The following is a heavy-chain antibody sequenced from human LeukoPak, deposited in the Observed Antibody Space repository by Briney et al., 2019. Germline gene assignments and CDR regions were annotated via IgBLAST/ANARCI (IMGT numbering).Heavy chain of an antibody. D-gene: IGHD6-13*01. CDR2: IFGSGGSP. J-gene: IGHJ4*02. Sequence: GGSLRLSCEASGFTFGSFAMYWVRQAPGKGLDWIAGIFGSGGSPHYADSVKGRFTISRDNAKNSLYLQMNSLRAEDTAVYYCARGSSSWYEGLDYWGQGTLVTVSS. V-gene: IGHV3-23*01. CDR1: GFTFGSFA. CDR3: ARGSSSWYEGLDY.